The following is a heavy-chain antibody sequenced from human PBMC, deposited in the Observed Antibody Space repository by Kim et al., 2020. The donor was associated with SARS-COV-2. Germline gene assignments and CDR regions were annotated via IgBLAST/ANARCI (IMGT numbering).Heavy chain of an antibody. V-gene: IGHV1-3*01. CDR3: AGAGGTAAGKLDY. Sequence: YSQRFQGRVTITRDTSASTAYMELSSLRSEDTAVYYCAGAGGTAAGKLDYWGQGTLVTVSS. J-gene: IGHJ4*02. D-gene: IGHD6-13*01.